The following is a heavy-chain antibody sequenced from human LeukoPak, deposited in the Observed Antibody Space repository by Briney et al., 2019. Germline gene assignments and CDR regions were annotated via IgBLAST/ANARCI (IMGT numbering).Heavy chain of an antibody. D-gene: IGHD2-15*01. CDR2: IYHTETA. Sequence: SETLTLTCTASGGSISTSGYYWGRVRQPTGKGLVWNVSIYHTETAYYNPSLKSRVTISVDTSKHHFSLNLSSVTAADTAVYYCARDCPAYCNGGSCYYYYYMSGSGKRTTVSVSS. CDR3: ARDCPAYCNGGSCYYYYYMSG. CDR1: GGSISTSGYY. J-gene: IGHJ6*03. V-gene: IGHV4-39*07.